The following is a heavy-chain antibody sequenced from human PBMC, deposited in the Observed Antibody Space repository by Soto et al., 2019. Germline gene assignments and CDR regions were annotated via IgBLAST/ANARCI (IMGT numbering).Heavy chain of an antibody. CDR1: GGSISSYY. Sequence: QVQLQESGPGLVKPSETQSLTCTVSGGSISSYYWSWIRQPPGKGLEWIGYIYYSGSTNYNPSLKSRVTISVDTSKNQFSLKLSSVTAADTAVYYCAREGSSSFDYWGQGTLVTVSS. V-gene: IGHV4-59*01. CDR3: AREGSSSFDY. CDR2: IYYSGST. J-gene: IGHJ4*02. D-gene: IGHD6-6*01.